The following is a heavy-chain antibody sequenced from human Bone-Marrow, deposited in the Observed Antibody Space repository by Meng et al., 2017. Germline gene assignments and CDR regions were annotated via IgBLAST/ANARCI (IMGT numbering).Heavy chain of an antibody. D-gene: IGHD4-11*01. J-gene: IGHJ4*02. Sequence: QAHVTQWGAGLVKPSETLSLTCVVSGGSFSDYYWSWIRQPPGKGLEWIGEINHSGSTNYNPSLESRATISVDTSQNNLSLKLSSVTAADSAVYYCARGPTTMAHDFDYWGQGTLVTVSS. CDR1: GGSFSDYY. V-gene: IGHV4-34*01. CDR2: INHSGST. CDR3: ARGPTTMAHDFDY.